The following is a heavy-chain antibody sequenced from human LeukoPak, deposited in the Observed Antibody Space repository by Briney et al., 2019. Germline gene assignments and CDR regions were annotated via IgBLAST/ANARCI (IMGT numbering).Heavy chain of an antibody. D-gene: IGHD5-18*01. Sequence: PSQTLSLTCTVSGGSVSSGSHYWSWIRQPPGKGLEWIGYIYYSGSTNYNPSLKSRVTISVDTSKNQFSLKLSSVTAADTAVYYCARVEGYTYFDYWGQGTLVTVSS. V-gene: IGHV4-61*01. J-gene: IGHJ4*02. CDR2: IYYSGST. CDR1: GGSVSSGSHY. CDR3: ARVEGYTYFDY.